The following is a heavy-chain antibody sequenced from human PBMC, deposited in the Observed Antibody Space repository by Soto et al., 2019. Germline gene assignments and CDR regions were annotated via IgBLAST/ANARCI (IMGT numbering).Heavy chain of an antibody. V-gene: IGHV4-59*08. CDR1: GGSISSYY. J-gene: IGHJ4*02. Sequence: SETLSLTCTVSGGSISSYYWSWTRQPPGKGLEWIGYIYYSGSTNYNPSLKSRVTISVDTSKNQFSLKLSSVTAADTAVYYCARLLRRPYYFDYWGQGTLVTVSS. D-gene: IGHD3-3*01. CDR3: ARLLRRPYYFDY. CDR2: IYYSGST.